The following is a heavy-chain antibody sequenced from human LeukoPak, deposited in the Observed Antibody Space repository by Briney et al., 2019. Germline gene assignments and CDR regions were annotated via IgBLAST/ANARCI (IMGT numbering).Heavy chain of an antibody. Sequence: GGSLRLSCEVSGLTFRSFWMSWVRQAPGKGLEWVANINQEGSEKYFVDSVKGRFTISRDNAKNSLSLQLNSLRVEDTAVYYCARGHYDVLAASYKWTPDYWGQGTLVTVSS. CDR2: INQEGSEK. J-gene: IGHJ4*02. V-gene: IGHV3-7*01. CDR3: ARGHYDVLAASYKWTPDY. D-gene: IGHD3-9*01. CDR1: GLTFRSFW.